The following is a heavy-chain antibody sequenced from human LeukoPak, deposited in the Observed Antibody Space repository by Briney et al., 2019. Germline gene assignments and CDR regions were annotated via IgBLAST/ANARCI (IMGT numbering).Heavy chain of an antibody. J-gene: IGHJ4*02. Sequence: PSETLSLTCAVYGGSFSGYYWSWIRQPPGKGLEWIGEINHSGSTNYNPSLKSRVTISVDTSKNQFSLKLSSVTAADTAVYYCASPIGDPKDYWGQGTLVTFSS. D-gene: IGHD4-17*01. CDR1: GGSFSGYY. CDR3: ASPIGDPKDY. CDR2: INHSGST. V-gene: IGHV4-34*01.